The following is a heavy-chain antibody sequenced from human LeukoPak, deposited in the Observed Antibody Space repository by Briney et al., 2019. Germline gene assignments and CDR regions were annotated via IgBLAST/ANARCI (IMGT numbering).Heavy chain of an antibody. CDR2: TYYRSKWYT. CDR1: GDSVSSNSVA. CDR3: ARRTFGYSFDS. D-gene: IGHD3-16*01. V-gene: IGHV6-1*01. J-gene: IGHJ4*02. Sequence: SQTLSLTCAISGDSVSSNSVAWNWIRQSPSRGLEWLGRTYYRSKWYTDYAVSVKSRVTINPDTSKNQFSLQLSSVTPEDTAVYYCARRTFGYSFDSWSQGTLVTVSS.